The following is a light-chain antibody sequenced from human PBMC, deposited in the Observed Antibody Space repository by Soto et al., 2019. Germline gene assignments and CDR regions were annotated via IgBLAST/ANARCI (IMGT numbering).Light chain of an antibody. V-gene: IGKV1-5*03. J-gene: IGKJ1*01. CDR1: QSISRW. CDR3: QEFNTWT. CDR2: KAS. Sequence: DIQMTQSPSTLSASVGDRVTITCRASQSISRWLAWYQQKPGKVPKLLIYKASNSESGVPSRCSGSGSGTEFSLTISSLQPDDFATYYCQEFNTWTFGQGTKVEIK.